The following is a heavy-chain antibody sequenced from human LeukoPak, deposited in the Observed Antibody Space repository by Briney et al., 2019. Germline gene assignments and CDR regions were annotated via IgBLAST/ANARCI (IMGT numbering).Heavy chain of an antibody. Sequence: PGRTQRLFCALSVFPFSRYCMLWIPHAPAKGMVGVAFISYHGKNEQEYAESVKGRFTIARDNSKNTLYLQRISLRAEDTAMYYCAKDRCSSSTCREAFEIWGQGTLVTVSS. D-gene: IGHD2-2*01. CDR1: VFPFSRYC. CDR2: ISYHGKNE. J-gene: IGHJ3*02. CDR3: AKDRCSSSTCREAFEI. V-gene: IGHV3-30*02.